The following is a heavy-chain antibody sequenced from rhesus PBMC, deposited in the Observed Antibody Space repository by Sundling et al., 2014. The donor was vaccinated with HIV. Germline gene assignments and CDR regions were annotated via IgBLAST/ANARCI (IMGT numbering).Heavy chain of an antibody. CDR3: ARDSYY. CDR1: GGSIISSYW. J-gene: IGHJ4*01. V-gene: IGHV4-93*01. CDR2: IYGSGGST. D-gene: IGHD1-1-1*01. Sequence: QVQLQESGPAVVKPSETLSLACVVSGGSIISSYWWSWIRQSPGKGLEWIGGIYGSGGSTKYNPSLKSRVTISKDTSKNQFSLKLSFVTAADTAVYYCARDSYYWGQGVLVTVSS.